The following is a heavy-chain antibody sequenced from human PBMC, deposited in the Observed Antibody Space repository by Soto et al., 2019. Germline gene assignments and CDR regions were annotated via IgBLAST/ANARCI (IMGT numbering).Heavy chain of an antibody. CDR1: GGSISSYY. Sequence: SETLSLTCTVSGGSISSYYWSWIRQPPGKGLEWIGYIYYSGSTNYNPSLKSRVTISVDTSKNQFSLKLSSVTAADTAVYYCTRGTGDDYYYYYMDVWGKGTTVTVSS. V-gene: IGHV4-59*01. J-gene: IGHJ6*03. CDR3: TRGTGDDYYYYYMDV. D-gene: IGHD1-1*01. CDR2: IYYSGST.